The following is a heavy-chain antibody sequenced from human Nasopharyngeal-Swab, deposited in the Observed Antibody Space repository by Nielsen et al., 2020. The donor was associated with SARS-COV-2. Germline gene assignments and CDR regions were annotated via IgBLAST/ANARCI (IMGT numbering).Heavy chain of an antibody. CDR2: INHSGST. D-gene: IGHD3-16*02. J-gene: IGHJ4*02. CDR3: ARVGQYYDYVWGSYRYQNTYFDY. Sequence: GSLRLSCALYGGSFSGYYWSWIRQPPGKGLGWIGEINHSGSTNYNPSLKSRDTISVETSKNQFSLKLSSVTAADTAVYYCARVGQYYDYVWGSYRYQNTYFDYWGQGTLVTVSS. CDR1: GGSFSGYY. V-gene: IGHV4-34*01.